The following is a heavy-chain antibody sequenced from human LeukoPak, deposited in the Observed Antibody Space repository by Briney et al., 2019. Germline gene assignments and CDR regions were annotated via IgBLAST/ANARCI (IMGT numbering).Heavy chain of an antibody. CDR3: ARGRAVSTMIVVVIQAYYFDY. CDR1: GYTFTSYD. J-gene: IGHJ4*02. CDR2: MNPNSGNT. D-gene: IGHD3-22*01. V-gene: IGHV1-8*01. Sequence: ASVKVSCKASGYTFTSYDINCVRQATGQGLEWMGWMNPNSGNTGYAQKFQGRVTMTRNTSISKASMELSSLRSEDTAVYYCARGRAVSTMIVVVIQAYYFDYWGQGTLVTVSS.